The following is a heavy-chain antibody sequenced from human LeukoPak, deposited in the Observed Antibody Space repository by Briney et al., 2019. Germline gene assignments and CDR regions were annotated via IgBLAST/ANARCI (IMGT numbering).Heavy chain of an antibody. V-gene: IGHV1-8*01. Sequence: GASVKVCCKASGYIFSSNDISWVRQAAGQGLEWMGGMNPNSGETGYTEKFQGRVAMTRSTSITTAYMELSSLRSEDTAVYYCARGPFGSGSFLDYWGQGTLVTVSS. CDR2: MNPNSGET. CDR1: GYIFSSND. J-gene: IGHJ4*02. CDR3: ARGPFGSGSFLDY. D-gene: IGHD3-10*01.